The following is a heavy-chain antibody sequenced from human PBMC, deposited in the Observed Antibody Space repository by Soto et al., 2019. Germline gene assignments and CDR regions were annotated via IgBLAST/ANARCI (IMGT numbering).Heavy chain of an antibody. CDR1: GFTFSNYW. CDR3: ARYESSGPVVW. D-gene: IGHD3-22*01. Sequence: EVQLVESGGGLVQPGGSLRLSCAASGFTFSNYWMTWVRQAPGKGLEWVANIKGDGILKYYMDSVKGRFIISRDNAKNSLHLHMNSLRDEDTAVYYCARYESSGPVVWWGQGTLVTVSS. CDR2: IKGDGILK. V-gene: IGHV3-7*01. J-gene: IGHJ4*02.